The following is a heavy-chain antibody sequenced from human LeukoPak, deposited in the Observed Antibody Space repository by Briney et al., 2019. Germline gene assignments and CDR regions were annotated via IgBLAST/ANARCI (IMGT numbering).Heavy chain of an antibody. Sequence: PGGSLRLSCAASGFTFSSYGMHWVRQAPGKGLEWVAFMRYDGTNYYYADSVKGRFTISRDNSKNTLYLQMNSLRAEDTAVYYCAKYEPELGDAFDIWGQGTMVTVSS. V-gene: IGHV3-30*02. CDR2: MRYDGTNY. D-gene: IGHD1-26*01. CDR3: AKYEPELGDAFDI. CDR1: GFTFSSYG. J-gene: IGHJ3*02.